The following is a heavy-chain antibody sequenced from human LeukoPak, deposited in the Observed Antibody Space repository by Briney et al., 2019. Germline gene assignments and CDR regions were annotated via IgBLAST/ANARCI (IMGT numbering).Heavy chain of an antibody. CDR3: AKALGYYYDSSGYYTRGDYFDY. D-gene: IGHD3-22*01. CDR1: AFTFSTYA. J-gene: IGHJ4*02. V-gene: IGHV3-30-3*01. Sequence: GRSLRLSCAASAFTFSTYAMHWVRQAPGKGLEWVAVISYDGSNNYYADSVKGRFTISRDNSKNTLYLQMNSLRAEDTAVYYCAKALGYYYDSSGYYTRGDYFDYWGQGTLVTVSS. CDR2: ISYDGSNN.